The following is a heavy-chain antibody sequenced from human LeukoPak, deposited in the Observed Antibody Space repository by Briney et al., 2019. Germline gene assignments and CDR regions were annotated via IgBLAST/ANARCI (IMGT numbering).Heavy chain of an antibody. Sequence: SETLSLTCTVSGGSISSGGYYWSWIRQHPGKGLEWIAYIYYSGSTYYNPSLKSRVTISVDTSKNQFSLKLSSVTAVDTAIYYCARRSSGYYYFDYWGQGTLVTVSS. J-gene: IGHJ4*02. CDR2: IYYSGST. CDR3: ARRSSGYYYFDY. D-gene: IGHD3-22*01. CDR1: GGSISSGGYY. V-gene: IGHV4-31*03.